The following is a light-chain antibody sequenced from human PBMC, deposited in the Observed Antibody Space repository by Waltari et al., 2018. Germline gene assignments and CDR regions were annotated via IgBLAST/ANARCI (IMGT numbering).Light chain of an antibody. CDR3: SSFRSANSGV. CDR1: RLDFGIYTY. V-gene: IGLV2-14*03. CDR2: DVS. Sequence: QSALTQPASVSGSPGQSITISCTGTRLDFGIYTYVSWYQQHPGKAPKLMIYDVSTRPSGVSNRFSGSKSGNTASLTISGLQAEDEADYYCSSFRSANSGVFGGGTKLTVL. J-gene: IGLJ2*01.